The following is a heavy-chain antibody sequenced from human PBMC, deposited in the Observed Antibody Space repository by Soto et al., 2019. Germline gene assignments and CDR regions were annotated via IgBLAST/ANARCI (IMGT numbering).Heavy chain of an antibody. CDR1: GGSITTIDYY. CDR2: IYYSGST. CDR3: ARSVFP. Sequence: SETLSLTCTVSGGSITTIDYYWTWIRQHPGKGLEWIGYIYYSGSTYYNPSLKSRVTISVDTSKNQFSLKLSSVTAADTAIYYCARSVFPWGQGTLVTVSS. J-gene: IGHJ5*02. V-gene: IGHV4-31*03.